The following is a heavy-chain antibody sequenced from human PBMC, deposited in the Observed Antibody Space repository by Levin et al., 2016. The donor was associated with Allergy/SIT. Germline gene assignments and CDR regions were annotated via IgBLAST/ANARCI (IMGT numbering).Heavy chain of an antibody. CDR2: INHSGST. CDR1: GGSFSGYY. D-gene: IGHD3-10*01. V-gene: IGHV4-34*01. J-gene: IGHJ4*02. Sequence: SETLSLTCAVYGGSFSGYYWSWIRQPPGKGLEWIGEINHSGSTNYNPSLKSRVTISVDTSKNQFSLKLSSVTAADTAVYYCARWGDHVLPFDYWGQGTLVTVSS. CDR3: ARWGDHVLPFDY.